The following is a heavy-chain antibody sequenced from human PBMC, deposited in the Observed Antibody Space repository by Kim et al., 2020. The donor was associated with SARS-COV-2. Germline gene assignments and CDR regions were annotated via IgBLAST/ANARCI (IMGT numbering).Heavy chain of an antibody. CDR2: INSDGSST. Sequence: GGSLRLSCAASGFSFSDYYMNWIRQAPGKGLEWVAYINSDGSSTEYADSVNGRFTISTDNAKKSVSLQMNRLTPEDTAVYYCVREPASWGQGTLVTVSS. J-gene: IGHJ5*02. CDR1: GFSFSDYY. CDR3: VREPAS. V-gene: IGHV3-11*05.